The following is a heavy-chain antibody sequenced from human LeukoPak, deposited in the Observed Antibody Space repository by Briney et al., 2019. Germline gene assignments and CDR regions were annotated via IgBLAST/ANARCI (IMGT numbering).Heavy chain of an antibody. CDR2: INHSGST. J-gene: IGHJ3*02. CDR1: GGSFSGYY. D-gene: IGHD3-9*01. Sequence: PSETLSLTCAVYGGSFSGYYWSWIRQPPGKGLEWIGEINHSGSTNYNPSLKSRVTISVDTSKNQFSLKLSSVTAADTAVYYCASYFPRMIHPHHIWGQGTMVTVSS. CDR3: ASYFPRMIHPHHI. V-gene: IGHV4-34*01.